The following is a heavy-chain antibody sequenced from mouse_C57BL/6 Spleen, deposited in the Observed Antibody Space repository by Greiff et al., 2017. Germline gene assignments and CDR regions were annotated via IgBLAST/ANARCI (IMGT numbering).Heavy chain of an antibody. CDR3: ARDRLRGNFDV. CDR2: IYPGDGDT. J-gene: IGHJ1*03. V-gene: IGHV1-80*01. Sequence: QVQLQQSGAELVKPGASVKISCKASGYAFSSYWMNWVKQRPGTGLEWIGQIYPGDGDTNYNGKFKGKATLTADKSSSTAYMQLSSLTSEDSAVYFCARDRLRGNFDVWGTGTTGTVSS. D-gene: IGHD2-4*01. CDR1: GYAFSSYW.